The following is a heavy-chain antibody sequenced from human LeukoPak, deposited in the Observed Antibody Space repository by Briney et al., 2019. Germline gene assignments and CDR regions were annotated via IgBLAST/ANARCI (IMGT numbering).Heavy chain of an antibody. Sequence: PGRSLRLSRAASGFTFSSYGMHWVRQAPGKGLEWVAVISYDGSNKYYADSVKGRFTISRDNSKNTLYLQMNSLRAEDTAVYYCAKDGLRLGELSYWGQGTLVTVSS. D-gene: IGHD3-16*02. CDR3: AKDGLRLGELSY. CDR1: GFTFSSYG. CDR2: ISYDGSNK. J-gene: IGHJ4*02. V-gene: IGHV3-30*18.